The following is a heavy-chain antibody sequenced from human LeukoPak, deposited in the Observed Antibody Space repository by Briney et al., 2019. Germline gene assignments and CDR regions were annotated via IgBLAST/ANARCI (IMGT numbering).Heavy chain of an antibody. CDR2: IRQDGSEK. V-gene: IGHV3-7*01. CDR3: VRESRSGTSY. D-gene: IGHD3-10*01. Sequence: GGSLRLSCAASGFTFSNVWMSWVRQVPGKGLEWVANIRQDGSEKQYVDSVKGRFTISRDNAKNSLYLQMNSLRAEDMAVFFCVRESRSGTSYWGQGTLVTVSS. CDR1: GFTFSNVW. J-gene: IGHJ4*02.